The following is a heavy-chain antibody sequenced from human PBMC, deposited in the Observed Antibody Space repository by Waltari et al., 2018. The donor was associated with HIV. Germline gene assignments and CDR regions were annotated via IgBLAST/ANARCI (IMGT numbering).Heavy chain of an antibody. V-gene: IGHV1-69*06. D-gene: IGHD5-12*01. CDR2: IIPIFGTA. J-gene: IGHJ6*02. Sequence: QVQLVQSGAEVKKPGSSVKVSCKASGGTFSSYAISWVRQAPGQGLEWMGGIIPIFGTANYAQKFQGRVTITADKSTSTAYMELSSLRSEDTAVYYCARTRRDGYNRGDALDIWGQGTTVTVSS. CDR3: ARTRRDGYNRGDALDI. CDR1: GGTFSSYA.